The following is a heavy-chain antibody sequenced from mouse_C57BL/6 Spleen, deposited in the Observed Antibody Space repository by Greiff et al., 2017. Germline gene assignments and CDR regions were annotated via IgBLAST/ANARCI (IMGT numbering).Heavy chain of an antibody. CDR3: TTGIYYYGSSYENYAMDY. V-gene: IGHV14-1*01. CDR1: GFNIKDYY. Sequence: VQLKQSGAELVRPGASVKLSCTASGFNIKDYYMHWVKQRPEQGLEWIGRLDPEDGDTEYAPKFQGKATMTADPSSNTAYLQLSSLTSEDTAVYYCTTGIYYYGSSYENYAMDYWGQGTSVTVSS. CDR2: LDPEDGDT. J-gene: IGHJ4*01. D-gene: IGHD1-1*01.